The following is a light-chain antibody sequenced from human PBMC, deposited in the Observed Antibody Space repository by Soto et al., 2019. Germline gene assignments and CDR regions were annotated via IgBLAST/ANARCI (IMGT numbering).Light chain of an antibody. J-gene: IGKJ5*01. V-gene: IGKV3-11*01. CDR3: QQRSNWPPTCT. CDR1: QSVSSY. Sequence: EIVLTQSPATLSLSPGERATLSCRASQSVSSYLAWYQQKPGQAPRLLIYDASNRATGIPARCSGSGSGTDFTLTISSLDPEDFAVYYCQQRSNWPPTCTFGQGTRLEIK. CDR2: DAS.